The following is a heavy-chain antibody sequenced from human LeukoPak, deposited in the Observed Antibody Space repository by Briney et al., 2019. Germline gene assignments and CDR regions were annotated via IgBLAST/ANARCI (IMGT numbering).Heavy chain of an antibody. CDR3: AREASSSGYYFSTHAFDI. Sequence: GGSLRLSCAASGFTFSSYSMNWVRQAPGKGLEWVSYISSSSETIYYADSVKGRFTISRDNAKNSLYLQMNSLRAEDTAVYYCAREASSSGYYFSTHAFDIWGQGTMVTVSS. J-gene: IGHJ3*02. CDR1: GFTFSSYS. CDR2: ISSSSETI. V-gene: IGHV3-48*01. D-gene: IGHD3-22*01.